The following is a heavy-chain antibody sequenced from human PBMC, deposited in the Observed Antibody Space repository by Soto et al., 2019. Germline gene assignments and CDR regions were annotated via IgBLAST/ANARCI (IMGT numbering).Heavy chain of an antibody. CDR3: ARDQHYDSSGYYYGMDV. CDR1: GYTFTSYA. V-gene: IGHV1-3*01. CDR2: INAGNGNT. J-gene: IGHJ6*02. D-gene: IGHD3-22*01. Sequence: ASVKVSCKASGYTFTSYAMHWVRQAPGQRLEWMGWINAGNGNTKYSQRFQGRVTITRDTSASTAYMELSSLRSEDTAVYYRARDQHYDSSGYYYGMDVWGQGTTVTVSS.